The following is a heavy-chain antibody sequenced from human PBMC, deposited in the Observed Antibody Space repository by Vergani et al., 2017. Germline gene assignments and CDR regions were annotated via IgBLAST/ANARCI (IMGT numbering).Heavy chain of an antibody. Sequence: QVQLVQSGAEVKKPGASVKVSCKASGYTFTSYGISWVRQAPGQGLEWMGWISAYNGNTNYAQKLQGRVTMTTDTSTSTAYMGRRSLRSDDTAVYCCARHEEGEVDDSSSAHTYYYGMDVWGQGTTVTVSS. CDR1: GYTFTSYG. V-gene: IGHV1-18*01. D-gene: IGHD6-13*01. CDR3: ARHEEGEVDDSSSAHTYYYGMDV. CDR2: ISAYNGNT. J-gene: IGHJ6*02.